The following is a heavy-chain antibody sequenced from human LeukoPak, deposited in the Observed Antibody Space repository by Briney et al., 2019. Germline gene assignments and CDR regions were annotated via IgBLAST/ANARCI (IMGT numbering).Heavy chain of an antibody. D-gene: IGHD2-15*01. V-gene: IGHV5-51*01. Sequence: GESLKISCKGSGYSFTSYWIGWVRQMPGKGLEWMGIIYPGDSDTRYSPSFQGQVTISADKSISTAYLQWSSLKASDTAMYYCVRGYCSGGSCYPGTFDIWGQGTMVTVSS. J-gene: IGHJ3*02. CDR1: GYSFTSYW. CDR3: VRGYCSGGSCYPGTFDI. CDR2: IYPGDSDT.